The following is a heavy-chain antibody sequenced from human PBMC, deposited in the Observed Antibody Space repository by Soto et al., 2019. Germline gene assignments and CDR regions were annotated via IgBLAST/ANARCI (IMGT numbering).Heavy chain of an antibody. CDR1: GFTFSSYS. J-gene: IGHJ4*02. Sequence: GGSLRLSCAASGFTFSSYSMNWVRQAPGKGLEWVSSISSSSSSYIYYADSVKGRFTISRDNAKNSLYLQMNSLRAEDTAVYYCARDLIVLMVYAPYYFDYWGQGTLVTVSS. D-gene: IGHD2-8*01. V-gene: IGHV3-21*01. CDR2: ISSSSSSYI. CDR3: ARDLIVLMVYAPYYFDY.